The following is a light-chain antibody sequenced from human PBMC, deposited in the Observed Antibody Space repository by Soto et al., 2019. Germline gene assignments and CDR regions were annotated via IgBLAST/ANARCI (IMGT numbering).Light chain of an antibody. CDR3: TSYTSTINYV. V-gene: IGLV2-14*01. J-gene: IGLJ1*01. CDR1: SNDVGGYNY. Sequence: QSALTQPASVSGSPGQSITISCTGSSNDVGGYNYVSWYQQHPGQAPKLIIYEVSDRPSGVSPRFSGSKSGNTASLTISGLQVEDEADYFCTSYTSTINYVLGSGTKVT. CDR2: EVS.